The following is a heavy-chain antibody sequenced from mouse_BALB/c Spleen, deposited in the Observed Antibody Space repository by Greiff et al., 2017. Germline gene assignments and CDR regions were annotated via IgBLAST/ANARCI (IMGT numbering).Heavy chain of an antibody. Sequence: VQLQESGPELVKPGASVKISCKASGYAFSSSWMNWVKQRPGQGLEWIGRIYPGDGDTNYNGKFKGKATLTADKSSSTAYMQRSSLTSVDSAVYFCESNWDYWYFDVWGAGTTVTVSS. CDR1: GYAFSSSW. V-gene: IGHV1-82*01. CDR2: IYPGDGDT. D-gene: IGHD4-1*01. CDR3: ESNWDYWYFDV. J-gene: IGHJ1*01.